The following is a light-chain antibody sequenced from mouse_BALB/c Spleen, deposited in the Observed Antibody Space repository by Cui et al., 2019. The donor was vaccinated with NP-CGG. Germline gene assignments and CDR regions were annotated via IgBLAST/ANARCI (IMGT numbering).Light chain of an antibody. CDR2: GTN. CDR1: TGAVTTSNY. CDR3: ALWYSNHWV. Sequence: VATKESALTTSPGETVTLTCRSSTGAVTTSNYANWVQEKPDHLFTGLIGGTNNRAPGVPARFSGSLIGDKAALTITGAQTEDEAIYFCALWYSNHWVFGGGTKLTVL. V-gene: IGLV1*01. J-gene: IGLJ1*01.